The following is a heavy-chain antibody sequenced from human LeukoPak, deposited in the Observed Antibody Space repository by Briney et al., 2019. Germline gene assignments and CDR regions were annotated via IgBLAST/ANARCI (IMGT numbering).Heavy chain of an antibody. Sequence: PSETLSLTCAVSGGSISSSNWWSWVRQPPGKGLEWIGEIYHSGSTNYNPSLKSRVTISVDKSKNQFSLKLSSVTAADTAVYYCARGVTMVRGVTRWFDPWGQGTLVTVSS. J-gene: IGHJ5*02. V-gene: IGHV4-4*02. CDR2: IYHSGST. CDR3: ARGVTMVRGVTRWFDP. D-gene: IGHD3-10*01. CDR1: GGSISSSNW.